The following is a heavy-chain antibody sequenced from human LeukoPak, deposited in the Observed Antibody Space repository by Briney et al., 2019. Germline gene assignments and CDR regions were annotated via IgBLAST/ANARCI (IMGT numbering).Heavy chain of an antibody. CDR2: INAGNGNT. D-gene: IGHD3-10*01. CDR1: GYTFTSYA. CDR3: ATYSEMGSGSYWLSYWYFDL. J-gene: IGHJ2*01. Sequence: ASVKVSCKASGYTFTSYAMHWVRQTPGQRLEWIGWINAGNGNTKYSQKFQGRVTITRDTSASTAYMELSSLRSEDTAVYYCATYSEMGSGSYWLSYWYFDLWGRGTLATVSS. V-gene: IGHV1-3*01.